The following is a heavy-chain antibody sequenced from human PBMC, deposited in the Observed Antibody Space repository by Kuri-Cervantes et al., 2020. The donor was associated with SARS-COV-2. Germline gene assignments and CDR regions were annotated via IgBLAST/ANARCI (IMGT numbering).Heavy chain of an antibody. CDR2: IWFDGNII. CDR1: GFDFRSFG. Sequence: GESLKISCATSGFDFRSFGMHWVRKAPGKGLEGVAVIWFDGNIIYYADSVKGRFTISRDRSKNTLYLQMDSLRAEDTAVYYCARDYSITLVVDPDYYFDHWGQGTLVTVSS. D-gene: IGHD3-16*01. V-gene: IGHV3-33*01. CDR3: ARDYSITLVVDPDYYFDH. J-gene: IGHJ4*02.